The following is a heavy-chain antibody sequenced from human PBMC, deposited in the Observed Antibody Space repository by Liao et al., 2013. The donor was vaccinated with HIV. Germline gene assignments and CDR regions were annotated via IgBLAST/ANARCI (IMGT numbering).Heavy chain of an antibody. Sequence: QVQLQESGPGLVKPSQTLSLTCTVSNGSISSGSYSWIWIRQPAGKGLEWIGYIYYSGSTYYNPSLKSRVTISVDTSRNQFSLKLSSVTAADTAVYYCARDKYSDSSGYYPSDNDAFDIWGQGTMVTVSS. CDR1: NGSISSGSYS. CDR2: IYYSGST. V-gene: IGHV4-30-4*08. D-gene: IGHD3-22*01. CDR3: ARDKYSDSSGYYPSDNDAFDI. J-gene: IGHJ3*02.